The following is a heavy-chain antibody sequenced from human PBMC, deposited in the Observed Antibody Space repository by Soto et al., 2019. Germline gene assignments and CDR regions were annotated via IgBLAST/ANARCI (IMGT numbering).Heavy chain of an antibody. J-gene: IGHJ6*03. CDR2: IYYSGST. V-gene: IGHV4-59*01. CDR3: ARGRGYYYYMDV. Sequence: QVQLQESGPGLVKPSEALSLTYTVSGGSISSYYWSWIRQPPGKGLEWIGYIYYSGSTNYNPSLKSRVTISVDTSKNQFSLKLSSVTAADTAVYYCARGRGYYYYMDVWGKGTTVTVSS. CDR1: GGSISSYY.